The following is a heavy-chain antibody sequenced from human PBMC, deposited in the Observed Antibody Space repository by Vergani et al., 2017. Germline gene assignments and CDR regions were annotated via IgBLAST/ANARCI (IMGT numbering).Heavy chain of an antibody. CDR2: IYYSGST. J-gene: IGHJ3*02. V-gene: IGHV4-59*01. CDR3: ARNXYCGGDCYSDAFDI. Sequence: QVQLQESGPGLVKPSETLSLTCTVSGGSISSYYWSWIRQPPGKGLEWIGYIYYSGSTNYNPSLKSRVTISVDTSKNQFSLKLSSVTAADTAVYYCARNXYCGGDCYSDAFDIWGQGTMVTVSS. CDR1: GGSISSYY. D-gene: IGHD2-21*02.